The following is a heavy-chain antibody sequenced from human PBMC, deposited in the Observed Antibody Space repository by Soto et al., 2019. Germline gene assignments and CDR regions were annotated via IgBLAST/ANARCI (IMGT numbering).Heavy chain of an antibody. J-gene: IGHJ4*02. CDR2: ISRYGDFT. D-gene: IGHD3-22*01. CDR1: GFTFYIYS. V-gene: IGHV3-23*01. Sequence: GGSLRLSRATPGFTFYIYSMTWVRPAPGKGLEWVSAISRYGDFTYYADSVEGRFTISRDNSKNTLYLQMNSLRAEDTAVYYCAKDRYLDHDSRGYLFDNWGQGTLVTVSS. CDR3: AKDRYLDHDSRGYLFDN.